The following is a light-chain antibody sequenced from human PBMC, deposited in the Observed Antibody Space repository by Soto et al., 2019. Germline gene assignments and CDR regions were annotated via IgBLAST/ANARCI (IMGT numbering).Light chain of an antibody. V-gene: IGKV4-1*01. CDR3: QQYGSSPPWT. CDR1: QSVLYSANNENY. J-gene: IGKJ1*01. Sequence: DIVMTQSPASLAVSLGERATINCKSSQSVLYSANNENYLAWYQQKPGQAPRLLIYGASSRATGIPDRFSGSGSGTDFTLTISRLEPEDFAVYYCQQYGSSPPWTFGQGTKVDIK. CDR2: GAS.